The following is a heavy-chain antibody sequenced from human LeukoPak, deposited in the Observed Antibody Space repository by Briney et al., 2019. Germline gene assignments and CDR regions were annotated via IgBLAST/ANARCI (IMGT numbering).Heavy chain of an antibody. CDR3: ARDRFRAAAGRNYYYMDV. V-gene: IGHV4-59*01. J-gene: IGHJ6*03. CDR2: IYYSGST. D-gene: IGHD6-13*01. CDR1: GGSISNYY. Sequence: PSETLSLTCTVSGGSISNYYWSWIRQPPGKGLEWIGYIYYSGSTNYNPSLKSRVTISVDTSKNQFSLKLSSVTAADTAVYYCARDRFRAAAGRNYYYMDVWGKGTTVTVSS.